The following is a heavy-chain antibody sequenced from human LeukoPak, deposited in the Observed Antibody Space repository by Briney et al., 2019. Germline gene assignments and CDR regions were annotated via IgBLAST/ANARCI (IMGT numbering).Heavy chain of an antibody. CDR3: ARAYYYYYMDV. J-gene: IGHJ6*03. CDR1: GFTFSIYS. Sequence: GGSLRLSCAASGFTFSIYSMNWVRQAPGKGLEWVSYISSSSSTIYYADSVKGRFTISRDNAKNSLYLQMNSLRAEDTAVYYCARAYYYYYMDVWGKGTTVTVSS. V-gene: IGHV3-48*01. CDR2: ISSSSSTI.